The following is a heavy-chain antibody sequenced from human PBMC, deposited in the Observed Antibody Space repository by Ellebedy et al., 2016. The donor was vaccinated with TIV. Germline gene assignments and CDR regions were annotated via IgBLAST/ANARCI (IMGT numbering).Heavy chain of an antibody. D-gene: IGHD4/OR15-4a*01. CDR3: ARVLRATSGMDL. CDR1: GYIFTAYY. CDR2: INPDSGGT. Sequence: ASVKVSCKTSGYIFTAYYIHWVRQAPGQGLKWMGWINPDSGGTNFPQRFHGRVTMTRDTSVNTVYMELSRLQSDDTAVYYCARVLRATSGMDLWGQGTTVTVS. V-gene: IGHV1-2*02. J-gene: IGHJ6*02.